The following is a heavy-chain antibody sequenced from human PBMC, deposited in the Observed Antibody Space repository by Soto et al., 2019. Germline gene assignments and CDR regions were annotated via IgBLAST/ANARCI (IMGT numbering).Heavy chain of an antibody. CDR2: ISYEGSNK. V-gene: IGHV3-30-3*01. Sequence: QVQLVESGGGVVQPGRSLRLSCAASGFTFSSYAMHWVRQAPGKGLEWVAVISYEGSNKYYADSVKGRFTISRDNSKNQLYLQMNSLRAEDTAVYYCARPLWRNDYNWGYFDLWGRGTLVTVSS. CDR3: ARPLWRNDYNWGYFDL. CDR1: GFTFSSYA. J-gene: IGHJ2*01. D-gene: IGHD4-4*01.